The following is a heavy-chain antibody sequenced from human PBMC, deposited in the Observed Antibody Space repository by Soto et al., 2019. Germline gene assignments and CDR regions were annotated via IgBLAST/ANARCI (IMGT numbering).Heavy chain of an antibody. CDR2: IIPIFGTA. CDR1: VGTFSSYA. Sequence: AVKGSFKASVGTFSSYAISWLRQAPLQVLDWMGGIIPIFGTANYAQKFQGRVTITADESTSTAYMELSSLGSEDTAVYYCARSYGDYTYYYDYWGQGTLVTV. J-gene: IGHJ4*02. CDR3: ARSYGDYTYYYDY. V-gene: IGHV1-69*13. D-gene: IGHD4-17*01.